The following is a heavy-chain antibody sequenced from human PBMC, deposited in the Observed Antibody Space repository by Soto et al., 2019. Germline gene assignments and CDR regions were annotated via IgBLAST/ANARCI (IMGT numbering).Heavy chain of an antibody. CDR1: GGSFSGYY. V-gene: IGHV4-34*01. J-gene: IGHJ6*02. D-gene: IGHD6-13*01. Sequence: SETLSLTCAVYGGSFSGYYWSWIRQPPGKGLEWIGEINHSGSTNYNPSLKSRVTISVDTSKNQFSLKLSSVTAADTAVYYCARGTVQQLYLDVWGQATTVAVSS. CDR3: ARGTVQQLYLDV. CDR2: INHSGST.